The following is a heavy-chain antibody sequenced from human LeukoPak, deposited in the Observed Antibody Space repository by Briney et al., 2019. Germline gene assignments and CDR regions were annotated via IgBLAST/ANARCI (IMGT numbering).Heavy chain of an antibody. CDR2: IRYDGSNK. CDR3: AKDQVTMVRGVTLPLDY. D-gene: IGHD3-10*01. Sequence: PGGSLRLSCAASGFTFSSYGMHWVRQAPGKGLEWVAFIRYDGSNKYYADSVKGRFTISRDNSKNTLYLQMSSLRAEDTAVYYCAKDQVTMVRGVTLPLDYWGQGTLVTVSS. V-gene: IGHV3-30*02. J-gene: IGHJ4*02. CDR1: GFTFSSYG.